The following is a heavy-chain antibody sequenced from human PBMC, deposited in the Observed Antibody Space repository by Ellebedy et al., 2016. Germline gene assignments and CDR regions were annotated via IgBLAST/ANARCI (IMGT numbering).Heavy chain of an antibody. J-gene: IGHJ2*01. CDR2: MYYRGST. Sequence: SETLSLXXTVSGGSVRSSSYYWDWIRQPPGKGLEWIGSMYYRGSTNYNSSLKSRVTISVDTSKNQFSLKLTSVTAADTAVYYCASRPNWYFDLWGRGTLVTVSS. V-gene: IGHV4-39*01. CDR1: GGSVRSSSYY. CDR3: ASRPNWYFDL.